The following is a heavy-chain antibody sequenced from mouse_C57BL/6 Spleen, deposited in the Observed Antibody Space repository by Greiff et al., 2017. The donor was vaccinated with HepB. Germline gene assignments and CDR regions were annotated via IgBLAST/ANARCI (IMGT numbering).Heavy chain of an antibody. J-gene: IGHJ2*01. V-gene: IGHV14-4*01. Sequence: DVQLQESGAELVRPGASVKLSCTASGFNIKDDYMHWVKQRPEQGLEWIGWIDPENGDTEYASKFQGKATITADTSSNTTYLQLSSLTSEDTAVYYCTTGTTEPLDYWGQGTTLTVSS. CDR3: TTGTTEPLDY. CDR1: GFNIKDDY. CDR2: IDPENGDT. D-gene: IGHD1-1*01.